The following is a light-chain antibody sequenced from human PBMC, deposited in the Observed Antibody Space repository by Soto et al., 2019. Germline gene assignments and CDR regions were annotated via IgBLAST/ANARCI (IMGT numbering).Light chain of an antibody. Sequence: DIRMTQSPSSLSASVGDRVTITCRASQSIVRYLNWYQQKPGRAPKLLIYSASNLQAGVPSRFSGSGSGTDFTLTIISLQPEDFATYYCQQSYSIPLAFGGGTKLEV. CDR2: SAS. CDR3: QQSYSIPLA. V-gene: IGKV1-39*01. CDR1: QSIVRY. J-gene: IGKJ4*01.